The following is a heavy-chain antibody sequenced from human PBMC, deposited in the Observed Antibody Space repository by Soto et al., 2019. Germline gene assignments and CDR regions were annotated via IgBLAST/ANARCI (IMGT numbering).Heavy chain of an antibody. Sequence: EVQLLESGGGLVQPGGSLRLSCAASGFTFSSYAMSWVRQAPGKGLEWISAISGSGGSTYYADSVKGRFTISRDNSKNTLYLQMNSLRAEDTAVYYCAKGQKYSSSGGRYYYYYLDVWGKGTTVTVSS. CDR3: AKGQKYSSSGGRYYYYYLDV. D-gene: IGHD6-6*01. V-gene: IGHV3-23*01. CDR2: ISGSGGST. CDR1: GFTFSSYA. J-gene: IGHJ6*03.